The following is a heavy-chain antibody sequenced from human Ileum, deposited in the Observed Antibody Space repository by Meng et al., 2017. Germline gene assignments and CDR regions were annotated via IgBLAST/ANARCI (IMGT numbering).Heavy chain of an antibody. CDR1: ARSPSGAY. V-gene: IGHV4-34*01. J-gene: IGHJ4*02. CDR2: INRRGST. Sequence: CGPGLFTPPAPLSLTRSHDARSPSGAYWRCLRHHPGKGLVWIVEINRRGSTNYSPSLRSRATISIATSKNQVSLNLTSVTAADTAVYYCAVGPASEWFFDSWGQGSLVTVSS. D-gene: IGHD3-3*01. CDR3: AVGPASEWFFDS.